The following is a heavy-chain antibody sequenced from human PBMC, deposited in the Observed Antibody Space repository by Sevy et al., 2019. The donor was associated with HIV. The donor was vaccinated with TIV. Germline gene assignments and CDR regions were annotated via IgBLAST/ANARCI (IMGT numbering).Heavy chain of an antibody. J-gene: IGHJ4*02. Sequence: GGSLRLSCAASGFTFSSYAMSWVRQAPGKGLEWVSAISGSGGSTYYADSVKGRFTICRDNSKNTLYLQMNSLRAEDTAVYYCANSMVRGVKDDYWGQGTLVTVSS. CDR1: GFTFSSYA. D-gene: IGHD3-10*01. CDR2: ISGSGGST. V-gene: IGHV3-23*01. CDR3: ANSMVRGVKDDY.